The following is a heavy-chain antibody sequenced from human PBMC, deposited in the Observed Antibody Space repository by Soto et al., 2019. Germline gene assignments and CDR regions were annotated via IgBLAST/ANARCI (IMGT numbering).Heavy chain of an antibody. D-gene: IGHD3-3*01. J-gene: IGHJ6*02. CDR3: ARRSSGYYSIADYYYYGMDV. CDR2: IIPIFGTA. CDR1: GGTFSSYA. Sequence: SVKVSCKASGGTFSSYAISWVRQAPGQGLEWMGGIIPIFGTANYAQKFQGRVTITADESTSTAYMELSSLRSEDTAVYYCARRSSGYYSIADYYYYGMDVWGQGTTVTVSS. V-gene: IGHV1-69*13.